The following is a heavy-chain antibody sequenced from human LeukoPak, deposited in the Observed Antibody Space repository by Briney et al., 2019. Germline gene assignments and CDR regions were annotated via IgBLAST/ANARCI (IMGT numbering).Heavy chain of an antibody. Sequence: PSETLSLTCAVYGGSFSGYYWSWIRQPPGKGLEWIGEINHSGSTNYNPSLKSRVTISVDTSKNQFPLKLSSVTAADTAVYYCARGGLSSSWYRYYYGMDVWGQGTTVTVSS. CDR1: GGSFSGYY. CDR3: ARGGLSSSWYRYYYGMDV. CDR2: INHSGST. J-gene: IGHJ6*02. V-gene: IGHV4-34*01. D-gene: IGHD6-13*01.